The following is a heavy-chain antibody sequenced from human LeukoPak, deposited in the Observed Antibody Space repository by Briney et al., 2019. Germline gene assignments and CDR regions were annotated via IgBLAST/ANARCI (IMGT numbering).Heavy chain of an antibody. CDR2: ISYDGSNK. D-gene: IGHD4-17*01. J-gene: IGHJ1*01. CDR1: GFTFSSYA. CDR3: ARDVGSGDYPGYFQQ. V-gene: IGHV3-30*04. Sequence: GGSLRLSCAASGFTFSSYAMHWVRQAPGKGLEWVAVISYDGSNKYYADSVKGRFTISRDNSKNTLYLQMNSLRAEDTAMYYCARDVGSGDYPGYFQQWGQGTLVTVSS.